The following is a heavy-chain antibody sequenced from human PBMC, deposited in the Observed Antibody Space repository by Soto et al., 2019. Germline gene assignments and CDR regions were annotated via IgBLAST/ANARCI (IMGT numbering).Heavy chain of an antibody. CDR2: ISGSGGST. CDR1: GFTFSSYA. Sequence: PGGSLRLSCAASGFTFSSYAMSWVRQAPGKGLEWVSAISGSGGSTYYADSVKGRFTISRDNSKNTLYLQMNSLRAEDTAVYYCAKDLDYYDSSGYDSCGYWGQGPLVTVSS. CDR3: AKDLDYYDSSGYDSCGY. D-gene: IGHD3-22*01. J-gene: IGHJ4*02. V-gene: IGHV3-23*01.